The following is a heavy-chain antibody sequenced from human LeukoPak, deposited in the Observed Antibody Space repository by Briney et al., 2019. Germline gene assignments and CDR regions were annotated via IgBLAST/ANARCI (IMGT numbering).Heavy chain of an antibody. CDR3: ARVLKAGNSGYYSDY. D-gene: IGHD3-10*01. CDR2: IHFSGST. Sequence: PSETLSLPCPVPGASIRGYYWGWVRQPPPKGPGGGGYIHFSGSTYYNPSLKSRVTISVDTSKNQFSLKVSSVTATDTALYYCARVLKAGNSGYYSDYWGPGTLVTVSS. V-gene: IGHV4-59*01. J-gene: IGHJ4*02. CDR1: GASIRGYY.